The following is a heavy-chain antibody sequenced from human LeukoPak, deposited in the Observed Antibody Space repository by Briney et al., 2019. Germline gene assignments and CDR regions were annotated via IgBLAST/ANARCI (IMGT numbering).Heavy chain of an antibody. V-gene: IGHV4-4*02. Sequence: SGTLSPTCAVSGGSISSSNWWSWVRQPPGKGLEWIGEIYHSGSTNYNPSLKSRVTISVDKSKNQFSLKLSSVTAADTAVYYCAREGGWGYYYMDVWGKGTTVTVSS. CDR3: AREGGWGYYYMDV. CDR1: GGSISSSNW. J-gene: IGHJ6*03. D-gene: IGHD1-26*01. CDR2: IYHSGST.